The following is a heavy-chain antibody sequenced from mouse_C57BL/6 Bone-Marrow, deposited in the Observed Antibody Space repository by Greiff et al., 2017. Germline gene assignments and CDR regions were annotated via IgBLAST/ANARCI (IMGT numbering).Heavy chain of an antibody. CDR3: ASGDYYGSSSHFDV. D-gene: IGHD1-1*01. CDR2: IDPSDSET. V-gene: IGHV1-52*01. CDR1: GYTFTSYW. J-gene: IGHJ1*03. Sequence: QVQLQQPGAELVRPGSSVKLSCKASGYTFTSYWMHWVQQRPIQGLEWIGNIDPSDSETHYNQKFKDKATLTVDKSSSTSYMQLSSLTSEDSAVYYCASGDYYGSSSHFDVWGRGTTVTVSS.